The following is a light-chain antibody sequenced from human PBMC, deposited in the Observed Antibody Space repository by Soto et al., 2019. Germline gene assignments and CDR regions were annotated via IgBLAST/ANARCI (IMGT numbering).Light chain of an antibody. CDR1: QSVSSSY. CDR3: QQYGSSPPYT. CDR2: GAS. Sequence: EIVLTQSPGTLSLSPGERATLSCRASQSVSSSYLAWYQQKPGQAPRLLIYGASSRTTGIPDRFSGSGSGTRFTLTISRLEPEDFAVYYCQQYGSSPPYTFGQGTKLETK. V-gene: IGKV3-20*01. J-gene: IGKJ2*01.